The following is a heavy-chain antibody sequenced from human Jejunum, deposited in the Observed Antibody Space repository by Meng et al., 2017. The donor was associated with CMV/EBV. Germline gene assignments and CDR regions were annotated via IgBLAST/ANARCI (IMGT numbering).Heavy chain of an antibody. V-gene: IGHV3-21*01. CDR2: ISSSSSYI. D-gene: IGHD3-3*01. CDR3: ARLGDNFWSGPDAFDI. J-gene: IGHJ3*02. CDR1: FTFSSYS. Sequence: FTFSSYSMNWVRQAPGKGLEWVSSISSSSSYIYYADSVKGRFTISRDNAENSLFLQMNSLRAEDTAVYYCARLGDNFWSGPDAFDIWGQGTMVTVSS.